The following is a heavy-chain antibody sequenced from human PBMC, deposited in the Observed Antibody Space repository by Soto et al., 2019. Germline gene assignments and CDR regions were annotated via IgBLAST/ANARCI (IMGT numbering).Heavy chain of an antibody. Sequence: GLPLRLPCAAAGFNCSSYSMNWIRQTPGKGLEWVSYISSSSSTIYYADSVKGRFTISRDNAKNSLYLQMNSLRDEDTAVYYCAREQWLVETVYYYYGMDVWGQGTTVTVSS. J-gene: IGHJ6*02. V-gene: IGHV3-48*02. D-gene: IGHD6-19*01. CDR3: AREQWLVETVYYYYGMDV. CDR1: GFNCSSYS. CDR2: ISSSSSTI.